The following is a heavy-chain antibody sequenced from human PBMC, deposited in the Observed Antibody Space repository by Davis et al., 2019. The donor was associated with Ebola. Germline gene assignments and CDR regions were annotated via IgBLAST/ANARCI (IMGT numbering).Heavy chain of an antibody. CDR1: GSTSSSYS. CDR2: ISSSSSPI. Sequence: GGSLRPSCAASGSTSSSYSMNWARQVPGKGREWASYISSSSSPIYYAASVKGRFTISRDNAKNSLYLQMNSLRAEDTAVYYCARVGYGDYYFDYWGQGTLVTVSS. CDR3: ARVGYGDYYFDY. J-gene: IGHJ4*02. D-gene: IGHD4-17*01. V-gene: IGHV3-48*04.